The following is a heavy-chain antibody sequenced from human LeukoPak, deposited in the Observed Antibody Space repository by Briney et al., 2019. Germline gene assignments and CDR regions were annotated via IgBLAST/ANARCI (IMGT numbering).Heavy chain of an antibody. V-gene: IGHV4-39*01. D-gene: IGHD6-19*01. CDR1: GGSISSSSYY. Sequence: SETLSLTCTVSGGSISSSSYYWGWIRQPPGKGLDWIGSIYYSGSTYYNPSLKGRVTISVDTSKNQFSLKLSSVTAADTAVYYCARQGIAVARAFDIWGQGTMVTVSS. J-gene: IGHJ3*02. CDR2: IYYSGST. CDR3: ARQGIAVARAFDI.